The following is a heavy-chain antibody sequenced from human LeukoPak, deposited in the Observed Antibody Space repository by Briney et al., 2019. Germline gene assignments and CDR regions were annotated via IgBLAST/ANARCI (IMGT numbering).Heavy chain of an antibody. Sequence: GGSLRLSCAASGFTVSSNYTSWVRQARGKGMEWVSVIYSGGRTYYADSGKGRFAISRNNSKNTLYLQMNSLKAEDPAVSLRGKYTATYYFDYWAQGTLLTV. D-gene: IGHD5-18*01. V-gene: IGHV3-66*01. J-gene: IGHJ4*02. CDR1: GFTVSSNY. CDR3: GKYTATYYFDY. CDR2: IYSGGRT.